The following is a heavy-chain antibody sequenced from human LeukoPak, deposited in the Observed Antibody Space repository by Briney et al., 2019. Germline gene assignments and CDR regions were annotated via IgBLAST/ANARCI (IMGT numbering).Heavy chain of an antibody. Sequence: GGSLRLSCAASGVTLSSYWMHWVRQAPGKGLVWVSRINSDGTSTTYADPVKGRFTISRDTAKNSLYLQMNSLRAEDTAVYYCVAARADFDYWGQGTLVAVSS. D-gene: IGHD2-15*01. CDR3: VAARADFDY. CDR1: GVTLSSYW. V-gene: IGHV3-74*01. CDR2: INSDGTST. J-gene: IGHJ4*02.